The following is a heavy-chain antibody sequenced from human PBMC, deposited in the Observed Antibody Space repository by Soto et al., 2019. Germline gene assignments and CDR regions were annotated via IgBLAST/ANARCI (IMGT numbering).Heavy chain of an antibody. V-gene: IGHV1-8*01. CDR2: MNPNSGNT. CDR3: ARGRTIRNWFDP. Sequence: QVQLVQPGAEVKKPGASVKVSCKASGYTFTSYDINWVRQATGQGLEWMGWMNPNSGNTGYAQKFQGRVTMTRNTSISTAYMERSRLRSEDTAVYYCARGRTIRNWFDPWGQGTLVTVSS. D-gene: IGHD3-9*01. CDR1: GYTFTSYD. J-gene: IGHJ5*02.